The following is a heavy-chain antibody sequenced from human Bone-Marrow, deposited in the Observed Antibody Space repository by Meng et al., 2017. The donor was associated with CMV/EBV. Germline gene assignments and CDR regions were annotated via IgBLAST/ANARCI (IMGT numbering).Heavy chain of an antibody. D-gene: IGHD1-7*01. J-gene: IGHJ5*02. V-gene: IGHV3-33*08. CDR1: GFTFSSYW. Sequence: SCAASGFTFSSYWMSWVRQAPGKGLEWVADVWYDGSDKYYANSVKGRFTISRDNSKNTLYLQMNSLRAEDTAIYYCARSSGTTWRHLFDPWGQGTLVTVSS. CDR3: ARSSGTTWRHLFDP. CDR2: VWYDGSDK.